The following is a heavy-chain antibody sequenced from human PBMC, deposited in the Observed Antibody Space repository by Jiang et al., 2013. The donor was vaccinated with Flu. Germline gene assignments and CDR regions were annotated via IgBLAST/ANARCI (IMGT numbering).Heavy chain of an antibody. Sequence: SGAEVKKPGASVKVSCKASGYTFTGYYMHWVRQAPGQGLEWMGWINPNSGGTNYAQKFQGWVTMTRDTSISTAYMELSRLRSDDTAVYYCARDPGYCSGGSCSWNWFDPWGQGTLVTVSS. V-gene: IGHV1-2*04. J-gene: IGHJ5*02. CDR1: GYTFTGYY. CDR3: ARDPGYCSGGSCSWNWFDP. CDR2: INPNSGGT. D-gene: IGHD2-15*01.